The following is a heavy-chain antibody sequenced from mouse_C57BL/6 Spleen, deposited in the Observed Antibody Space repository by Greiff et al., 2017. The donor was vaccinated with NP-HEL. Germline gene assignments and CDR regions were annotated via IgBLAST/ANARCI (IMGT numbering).Heavy chain of an antibody. V-gene: IGHV1-50*01. J-gene: IGHJ1*03. CDR1: GYTFTSYW. CDR2: IDPSDSYP. D-gene: IGHD1-1*01. CDR3: ARSFYYYGSPWYFDV. Sequence: VQLQQPGAELVKPGASVKLSCKASGYTFTSYWMQWVKQRPGQGLEWIGEIDPSDSYPNYNQKFKGKATLTVDTSSSTAYMQLSSLTSEDSAVYYCARSFYYYGSPWYFDVWGTGTTVTVSS.